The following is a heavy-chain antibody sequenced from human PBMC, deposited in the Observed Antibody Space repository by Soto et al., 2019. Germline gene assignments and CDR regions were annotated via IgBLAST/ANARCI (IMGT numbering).Heavy chain of an antibody. V-gene: IGHV4-30-4*01. D-gene: IGHD2-15*01. CDR2: IYYSGST. J-gene: IGHJ3*02. CDR3: ARDRGYCSGGSCSGDNDAFDI. CDR1: GGSISSGDYY. Sequence: SETLSLTCTVSGGSISSGDYYWSWMRQPPGKGLEWIGYIYYSGSTYYNPSLKSRVTISVDTSKNQFSLKLSSVTAADTAVYYCARDRGYCSGGSCSGDNDAFDIWGQGTMVTVSS.